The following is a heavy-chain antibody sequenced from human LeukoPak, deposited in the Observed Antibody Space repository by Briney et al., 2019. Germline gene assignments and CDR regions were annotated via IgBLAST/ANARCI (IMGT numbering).Heavy chain of an antibody. V-gene: IGHV4-34*01. CDR2: INQSGST. J-gene: IGHJ4*02. CDR3: ARDSVAGTPH. Sequence: PSETLSLTCAVYGGSFSGYYWSWIRQPPGKGLEWIGEINQSGSTNYNPSLKSRVTISVDTSKNQFFLTLSSVTAADTAVYYCARDSVAGTPHWGQGTLVTVSS. D-gene: IGHD6-19*01. CDR1: GGSFSGYY.